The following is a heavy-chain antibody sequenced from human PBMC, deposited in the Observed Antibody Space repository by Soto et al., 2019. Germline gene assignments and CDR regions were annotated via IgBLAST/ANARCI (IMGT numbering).Heavy chain of an antibody. J-gene: IGHJ4*02. Sequence: QVPLVESGGEVVQPGRSLRLSCAASGFTFNNYGMHWVRQAPGKGLEWVAVISYDGSYKYYADSVKGRFTISRDNSKNMLYLQMNSLRAEDTAVYYCAKDIRGANPWAYYFDYWGQRTLVTVSS. CDR1: GFTFNNYG. V-gene: IGHV3-30*18. CDR3: AKDIRGANPWAYYFDY. CDR2: ISYDGSYK. D-gene: IGHD1-26*01.